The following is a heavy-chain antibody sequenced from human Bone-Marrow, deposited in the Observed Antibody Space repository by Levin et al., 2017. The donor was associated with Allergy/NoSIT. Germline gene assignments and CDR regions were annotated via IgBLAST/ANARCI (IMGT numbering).Heavy chain of an antibody. Sequence: ESLKISCAVSGYSISSGYYWGWIRQPPGKGLEWIGSIYHSGSTYYNPSLKSRVTISVDTSKNQFSLKLSSVTAADTAVYYCARGGVAGRDFDYWGQGTLVTVSS. CDR1: GYSISSGYY. J-gene: IGHJ4*02. D-gene: IGHD6-19*01. CDR3: ARGGVAGRDFDY. CDR2: IYHSGST. V-gene: IGHV4-38-2*01.